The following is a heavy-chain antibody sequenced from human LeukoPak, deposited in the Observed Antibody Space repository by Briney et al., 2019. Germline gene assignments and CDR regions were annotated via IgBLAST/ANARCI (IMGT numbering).Heavy chain of an antibody. CDR2: ISSSGSTI. Sequence: GGSLRLSCAASGFTFSSYSMNWIRQAPGKGLEWVSYISSSGSTIYYADSVKGRFTISRDNAKNSLYLQMNSLRAEDTAVYYCARDWGEGVGYSYGYWGQGILVTVSS. CDR1: GFTFSSYS. D-gene: IGHD5-18*01. V-gene: IGHV3-48*04. CDR3: ARDWGEGVGYSYGY. J-gene: IGHJ4*02.